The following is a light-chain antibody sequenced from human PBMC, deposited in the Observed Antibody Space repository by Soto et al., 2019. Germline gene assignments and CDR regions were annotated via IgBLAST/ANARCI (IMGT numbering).Light chain of an antibody. CDR1: SSNIGSNT. CDR3: AAWDDSLNGSV. Sequence: QSVLTQPPSASGTPGQRVTISSSGSSSNIGSNTVNWYQQLPGTAPKLLIYSNNQRPSGVPDRFSGSKSGTSASLAISGLQSEDEADYYCAAWDDSLNGSVFGTGTKLTVL. CDR2: SNN. J-gene: IGLJ1*01. V-gene: IGLV1-44*01.